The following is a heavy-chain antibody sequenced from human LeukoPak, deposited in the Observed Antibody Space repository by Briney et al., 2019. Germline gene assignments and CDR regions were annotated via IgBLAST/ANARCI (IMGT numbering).Heavy chain of an antibody. CDR2: IWYDGSNK. CDR3: ARDGMSYGHGSSDY. D-gene: IGHD5-18*01. Sequence: GGSLRLSCAASGFTFSSYGMHWVRQAPGKGLEWVAVIWYDGSNKYYADSVRGRFTISRDNSKNTLYLQMNSLRAEDTAVYYCARDGMSYGHGSSDYWGQGTLVTVSS. V-gene: IGHV3-33*01. CDR1: GFTFSSYG. J-gene: IGHJ4*02.